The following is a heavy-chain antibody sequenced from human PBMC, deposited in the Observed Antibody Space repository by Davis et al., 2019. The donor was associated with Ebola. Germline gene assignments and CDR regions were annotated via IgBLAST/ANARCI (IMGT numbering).Heavy chain of an antibody. CDR2: ISGDGSSP. CDR1: GFTFSSYW. V-gene: IGHV3-74*01. D-gene: IGHD6-19*01. CDR3: AKDISIAVAAGRGYGMDV. J-gene: IGHJ6*02. Sequence: HTGGSLRLSCAASGFTFSSYWMHWVRQAPGKGLMWVSRISGDGSSPSYADSVKGRFTISRDNAKNTLYLQLNSLRAEDTALYYCAKDISIAVAAGRGYGMDVWGQGTTVTVSS.